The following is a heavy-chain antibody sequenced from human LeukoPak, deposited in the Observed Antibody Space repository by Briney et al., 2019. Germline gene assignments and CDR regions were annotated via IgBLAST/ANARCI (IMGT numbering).Heavy chain of an antibody. J-gene: IGHJ6*03. CDR3: ARRRYSSSSDRFYYCYYYMDV. Sequence: SETLSLTCAVYGGSFSGYYWSWIRQPPGKGLEWIGEINHSGSTNYNPSLKSRVTISVDTSKNQFSLKLSSVTAADTAVYYCARRRYSSSSDRFYYCYYYMDVWGKGTTVTVSS. CDR1: GGSFSGYY. CDR2: INHSGST. V-gene: IGHV4-34*01. D-gene: IGHD6-6*01.